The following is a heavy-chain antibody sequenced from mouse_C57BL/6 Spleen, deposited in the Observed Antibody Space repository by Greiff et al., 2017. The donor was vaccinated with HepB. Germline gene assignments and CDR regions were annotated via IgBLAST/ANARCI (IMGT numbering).Heavy chain of an antibody. J-gene: IGHJ2*01. V-gene: IGHV1-22*01. CDR3: AREDYYGNYVGYFDY. Sequence: EVQLQESGPELVKPGASVKMSCKASGYTFTDYNMHWVKQSHGKSLEWIGYINPNNGGTSYNQKFKGKATLTVNKSSSTAYMELRSLTSEDSAVYYCAREDYYGNYVGYFDYWGQGTTLTVSS. D-gene: IGHD2-1*01. CDR1: GYTFTDYN. CDR2: INPNNGGT.